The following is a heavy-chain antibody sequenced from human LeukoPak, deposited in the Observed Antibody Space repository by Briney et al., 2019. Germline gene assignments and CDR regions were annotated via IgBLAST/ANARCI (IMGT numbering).Heavy chain of an antibody. CDR1: GYTFTGYY. CDR2: ISAYNGNT. CDR3: ARDSGAYCGGDCYSPGELGFDP. J-gene: IGHJ5*02. Sequence: GASVRVSCKASGYTFTGYYMHWVRQAPGQGLECMGWISAYNGNTNYAQKLQGRVTMTTDTSTSTAYMELSSLRSEDTAVYYCARDSGAYCGGDCYSPGELGFDPWGQGTLVTVSS. D-gene: IGHD2-21*02. V-gene: IGHV1-18*04.